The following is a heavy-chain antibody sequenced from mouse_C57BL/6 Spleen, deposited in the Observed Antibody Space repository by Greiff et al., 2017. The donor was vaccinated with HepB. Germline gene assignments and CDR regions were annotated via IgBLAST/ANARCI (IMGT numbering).Heavy chain of an antibody. CDR2: IHPNSGST. CDR3: AREGERGFDY. V-gene: IGHV1-64*01. CDR1: GYTFTSYW. J-gene: IGHJ2*01. Sequence: VQLQQPGAEPVKPGASVKLSCKASGYTFTSYWMHWVKQRPGQGLEWIGMIHPNSGSTNYNEKFKSKATLTVDKSSSTAYMQLSSLTSEDSAVYYCAREGERGFDYWGQGTTLTVSS.